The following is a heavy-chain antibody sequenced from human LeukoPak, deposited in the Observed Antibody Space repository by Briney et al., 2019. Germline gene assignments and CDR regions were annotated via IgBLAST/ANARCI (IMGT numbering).Heavy chain of an antibody. J-gene: IGHJ5*02. V-gene: IGHV4-34*01. CDR1: GGSFSGYY. CDR3: ARPLGYCSDSRCPQSWFDP. Sequence: SSETLSLTCAVSGGSFSGYYWTWIRQPPGKGLEWIGEINHSGRTNYNPSLKSRVIISVDTSKNQFSLQLNSVTAADTAVYYCARPLGYCSDSRCPQSWFDPWGQGTLVTVSS. CDR2: INHSGRT. D-gene: IGHD2-15*01.